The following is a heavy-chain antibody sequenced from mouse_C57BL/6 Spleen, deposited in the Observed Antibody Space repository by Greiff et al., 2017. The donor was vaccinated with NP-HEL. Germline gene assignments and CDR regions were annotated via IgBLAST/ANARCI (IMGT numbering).Heavy chain of an antibody. J-gene: IGHJ4*01. CDR2: IRNKANGYTT. D-gene: IGHD2-10*02. V-gene: IGHV7-3*01. CDR3: ARYLVPFYAMDY. Sequence: EVKLMESGGGLVQPGGSLSLSCAASGFTFTDYYMSWVRQPPGKALEWLGFIRNKANGYTTEYSASVKGRFTISRDNSQSIIYLQMNALRAEDSATYYCARYLVPFYAMDYWGQGTSVTVSS. CDR1: GFTFTDYY.